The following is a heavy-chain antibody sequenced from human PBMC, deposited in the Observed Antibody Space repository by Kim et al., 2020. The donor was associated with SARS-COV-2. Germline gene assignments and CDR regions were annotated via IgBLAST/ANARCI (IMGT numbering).Heavy chain of an antibody. CDR3: AKAVRGLGGRYFDWLLSSD. CDR2: ISGSGGST. D-gene: IGHD3-9*01. CDR1: GFTFSSYA. V-gene: IGHV3-23*01. Sequence: GGSLRLSCAASGFTFSSYAMSWVRQAPGKGLEWVSAISGSGGSTYYADSVKGRFTISRDNSKNTLYLQMNSLRAEDTAVYYCAKAVRGLGGRYFDWLLSSDWGQGTLVTVSS. J-gene: IGHJ4*02.